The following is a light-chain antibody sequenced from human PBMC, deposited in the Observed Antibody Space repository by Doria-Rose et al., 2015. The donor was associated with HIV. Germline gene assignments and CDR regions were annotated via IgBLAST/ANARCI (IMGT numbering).Light chain of an antibody. Sequence: RSSGTLSLSPGERATLSCRASQSFSSTYLAWYQQKPGQAPSLLIYDGSTRATGIPDRFSASGSGTDFTLTINRLEPEDFALYYCHQYGTSWTFGQGTKVEI. CDR2: DGS. CDR1: QSFSSTY. J-gene: IGKJ1*01. V-gene: IGKV3-20*01. CDR3: HQYGTSWT.